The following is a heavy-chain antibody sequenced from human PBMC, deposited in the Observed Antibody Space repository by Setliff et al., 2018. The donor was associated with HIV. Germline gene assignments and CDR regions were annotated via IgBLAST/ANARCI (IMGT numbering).Heavy chain of an antibody. V-gene: IGHV1-46*01. CDR2: INPSSTST. J-gene: IGHJ4*02. CDR1: GYTFTNYG. Sequence: KVSCKASGYTFTNYGVSWVRQAPGQGLEWMGIINPSSTSTNYAQRFQGRVTMTRDTSTSTVYMELSSLRSEDTAVYYCARDLGDSSGYYALDYWGQGTLVTVSS. D-gene: IGHD3-22*01. CDR3: ARDLGDSSGYYALDY.